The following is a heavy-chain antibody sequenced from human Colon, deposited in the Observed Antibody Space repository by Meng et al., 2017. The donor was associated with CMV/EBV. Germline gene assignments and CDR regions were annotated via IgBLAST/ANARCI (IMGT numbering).Heavy chain of an antibody. CDR1: GYRFTNYW. CDR3: ATHNPTGARPLNE. Sequence: GGSLRLSCQALGYRFTNYWIAWVRQLPGKGLELMGVINPVDSDITYSPSFQGQVTISVDKSVNTAYLQWTTLKTSDTAMYFCATHNPTGARPLNEWGQGTRVTVSS. CDR2: INPVDSDI. J-gene: IGHJ4*02. D-gene: IGHD7-27*01. V-gene: IGHV5-51*01.